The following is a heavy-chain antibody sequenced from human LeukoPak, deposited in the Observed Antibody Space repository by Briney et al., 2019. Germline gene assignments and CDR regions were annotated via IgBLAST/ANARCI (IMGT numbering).Heavy chain of an antibody. CDR1: GFIFSSYV. D-gene: IGHD3-10*01. V-gene: IGHV3-21*01. Sequence: GGSLRLSCAASGFIFSSYVMNWVRQAPGKGLEWVSSISSSSSYIYYADSVKGRFTISRDNAKNSLYLQMNSLRAEDTAVYYCARDPYYYGSGSYCDYWGQGTLVTVSS. J-gene: IGHJ4*02. CDR3: ARDPYYYGSGSYCDY. CDR2: ISSSSSYI.